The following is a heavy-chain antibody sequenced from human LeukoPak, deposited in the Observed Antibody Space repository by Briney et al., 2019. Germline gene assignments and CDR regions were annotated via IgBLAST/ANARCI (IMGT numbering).Heavy chain of an antibody. CDR1: GFTVSSNY. CDR2: IYSGGST. Sequence: GGSLRLSCAASGFTVSSNYMSWVRQAPGKGLEWVSVIYSGGSTYYADSVKGRFTISRDNSKNTLYLQMNSLRAEDTAVYYCASSGDDDLGGAFDIWGQGTMVTVSS. D-gene: IGHD1-1*01. CDR3: ASSGDDDLGGAFDI. J-gene: IGHJ3*02. V-gene: IGHV3-53*01.